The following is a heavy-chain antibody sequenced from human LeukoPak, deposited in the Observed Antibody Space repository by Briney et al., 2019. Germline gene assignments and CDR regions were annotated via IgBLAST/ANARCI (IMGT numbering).Heavy chain of an antibody. CDR1: GFTFSNAW. CDR3: TRVISSGWYDPKYYFDS. CDR2: IKSKTDGGTT. D-gene: IGHD6-19*01. V-gene: IGHV3-15*07. J-gene: IGHJ4*02. Sequence: GGSLRLSCAASGFTFSNAWMNWVRQAPGKGLEWVGRIKSKTDGGTTDYAAPVKGRFTISRDDSKNTLYLQMNSLKTEDTAVYYCTRVISSGWYDPKYYFDSWGQGTLVPVSS.